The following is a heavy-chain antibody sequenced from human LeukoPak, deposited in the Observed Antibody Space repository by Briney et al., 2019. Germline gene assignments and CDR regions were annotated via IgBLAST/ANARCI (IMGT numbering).Heavy chain of an antibody. J-gene: IGHJ4*02. D-gene: IGHD3-3*01. Sequence: ASVKVSCKASGYAFTSYGISWVRQAPGQGLEWMGWISAYNGNTNYAQKLQGRVTMTTDTSTSTAYMELRSLRSDDTAVYYCAREPPPDDFWSGYYDYWGQGTLVTVSS. V-gene: IGHV1-18*01. CDR1: GYAFTSYG. CDR2: ISAYNGNT. CDR3: AREPPPDDFWSGYYDY.